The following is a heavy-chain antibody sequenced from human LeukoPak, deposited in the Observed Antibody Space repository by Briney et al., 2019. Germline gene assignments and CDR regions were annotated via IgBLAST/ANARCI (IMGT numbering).Heavy chain of an antibody. CDR3: ARLTAASAMRGDY. D-gene: IGHD2-2*01. J-gene: IGHJ4*01. V-gene: IGHV5-51*01. CDR2: IYPGDAET. CDR1: GYTFSSVI. Sequence: GESLKISCKRSGYTFSSVIIGWVRQMPVKGLEWMGIIYPGDAETRYSPSFQGQVTISADKSISTAYLQWSSLRASDTAMYYCARLTAASAMRGDYWGPGTLVTVSP.